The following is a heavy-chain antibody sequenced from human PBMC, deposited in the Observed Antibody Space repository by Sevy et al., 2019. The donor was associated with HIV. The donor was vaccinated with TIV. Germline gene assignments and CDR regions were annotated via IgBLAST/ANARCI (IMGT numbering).Heavy chain of an antibody. Sequence: GGSLRLSCVASGFTFNYYAMYWVRQAPGKGLEWVAIISYDGIEKNNADSLKGRFTISRDNSKNIVYLQMNSLTTEDTALYYGARGPSIYDIKGFDFWGQGTMVTVSS. CDR1: GFTFNYYA. V-gene: IGHV3-30-3*01. J-gene: IGHJ3*01. D-gene: IGHD3-22*01. CDR2: ISYDGIEK. CDR3: ARGPSIYDIKGFDF.